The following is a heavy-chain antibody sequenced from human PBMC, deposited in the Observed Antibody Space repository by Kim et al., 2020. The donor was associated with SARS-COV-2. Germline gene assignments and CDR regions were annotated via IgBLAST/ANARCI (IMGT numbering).Heavy chain of an antibody. D-gene: IGHD2-21*02. CDR2: INPSGGST. CDR3: AREEIVGAGIVVVTAITYYYYYGMDV. CDR1: GYTFTSYY. V-gene: IGHV1-46*01. J-gene: IGHJ6*02. Sequence: ASVKVSCKASGYTFTSYYMHWVRQAPGQGLEWMGIINPSGGSTSYAQKFQGRVTMTRDTSTSTVYMELSSLRSEDTAVYYCAREEIVGAGIVVVTAITYYYYYGMDVWGQGTTVTVSS.